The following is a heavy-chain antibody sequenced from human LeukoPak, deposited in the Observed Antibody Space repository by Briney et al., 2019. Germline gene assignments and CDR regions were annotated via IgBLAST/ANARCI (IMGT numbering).Heavy chain of an antibody. V-gene: IGHV1-46*01. J-gene: IGHJ4*02. Sequence: ASVKVSCKASGYTFTSYYMHWVRQAPGQGLEWMGIINPSGGSTSYAQKFQGRVTMTTDTSTSTAYMELRSLRSDDTAVYYCARDHIAVGGRIDYWGQGTLVTVSS. CDR1: GYTFTSYY. CDR3: ARDHIAVGGRIDY. CDR2: INPSGGST. D-gene: IGHD6-19*01.